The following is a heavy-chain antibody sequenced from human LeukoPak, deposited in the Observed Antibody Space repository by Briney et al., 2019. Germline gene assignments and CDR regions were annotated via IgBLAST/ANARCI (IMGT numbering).Heavy chain of an antibody. D-gene: IGHD3-10*01. CDR2: IKQDASET. CDR3: ATDGGPFDN. J-gene: IGHJ4*02. V-gene: IGHV3-7*01. CDR1: GVPISGYW. Sequence: GGSLRLSCAASGVPISGYWMSWVRQAPGKGLEWVANIKQDASETYYVGSVKGRFTISRDNAKNSVFLQMNSLRAEDTAVYYCATDGGPFDNWGQGILVTVSS.